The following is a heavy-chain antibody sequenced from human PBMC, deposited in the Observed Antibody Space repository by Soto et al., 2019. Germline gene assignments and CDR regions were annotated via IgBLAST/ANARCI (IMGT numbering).Heavy chain of an antibody. J-gene: IGHJ4*02. CDR3: ARGRYSYGDYFDY. CDR1: GGSVSSGSYY. D-gene: IGHD5-18*01. CDR2: IYYSGST. Sequence: SETLSLTCTVSGGSVSSGSYYWSWIRQPPGKGLEWIGYIYYSGSTNYNPSLKSRVTISVDTSKNQFSLKLSSVTAADTAVYYCARGRYSYGDYFDYWGQGTLVTAPQ. V-gene: IGHV4-61*01.